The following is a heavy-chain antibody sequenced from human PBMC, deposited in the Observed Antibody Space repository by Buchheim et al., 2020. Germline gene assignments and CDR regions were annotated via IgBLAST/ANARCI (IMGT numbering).Heavy chain of an antibody. V-gene: IGHV3-48*01. CDR2: ISSDSDII. Sequence: EVHLVESGGNLVQPGESLRLSCAASGLSFSAYSMNWVRQAPGKGLEWISYISSDSDIIYYADSVRGRFTISRDNAKKSLFLQMNSLRAEDSAVYYCARGIWGTSGYPEYFQHWGQGTL. CDR3: ARGIWGTSGYPEYFQH. CDR1: GLSFSAYS. D-gene: IGHD3-22*01. J-gene: IGHJ1*01.